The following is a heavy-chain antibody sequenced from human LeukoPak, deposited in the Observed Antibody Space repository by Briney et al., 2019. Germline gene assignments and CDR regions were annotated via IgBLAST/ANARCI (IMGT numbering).Heavy chain of an antibody. Sequence: SETLSLTCTVSGGSISSSNYYWGWIRQPPGKGLEWIGSIYYSGSTYYNPSLKSRVTISVDTSKNQFSLKLSSVTAADTAVYYCARSTIAAADPYYFDYWGQGTLVTVSS. CDR3: ARSTIAAADPYYFDY. D-gene: IGHD6-13*01. V-gene: IGHV4-39*01. CDR2: IYYSGST. J-gene: IGHJ4*02. CDR1: GGSISSSNYY.